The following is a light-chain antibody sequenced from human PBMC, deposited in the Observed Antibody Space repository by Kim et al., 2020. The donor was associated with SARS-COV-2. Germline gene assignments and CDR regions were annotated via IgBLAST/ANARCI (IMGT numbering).Light chain of an antibody. J-gene: IGLJ2*01. Sequence: SSELTQDPAVSVALGQTVRITCQGDSLRSYYASWYQQKPGQAPGLVIYGKNNRPSGIPDRFSGCSSGNTASLTITGAQAEDDADYYCNSRDSSGNHLVFG. CDR1: SLRSYY. CDR2: GKN. V-gene: IGLV3-19*01. CDR3: NSRDSSGNHLV.